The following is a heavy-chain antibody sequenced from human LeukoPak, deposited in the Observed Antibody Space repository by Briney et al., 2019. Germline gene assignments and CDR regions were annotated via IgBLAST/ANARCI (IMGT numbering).Heavy chain of an antibody. V-gene: IGHV3-48*03. D-gene: IGHD3-22*01. CDR1: GFTFSSYE. J-gene: IGHJ4*02. CDR3: ARNLDSSGYADAPGYFDY. Sequence: GGSLRLSCAASGFTFSSYEMNWVRQAPGKGLEWVSYISSSGSTIYYADSVKGRFTISRDNAKNSLYLQMNSLRAEDTAVYYCARNLDSSGYADAPGYFDYWGQGTLVTVSS. CDR2: ISSSGSTI.